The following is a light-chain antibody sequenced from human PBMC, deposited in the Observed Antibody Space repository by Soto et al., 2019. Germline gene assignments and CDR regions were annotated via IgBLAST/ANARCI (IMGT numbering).Light chain of an antibody. CDR1: QGISSY. J-gene: IGKJ4*01. CDR2: AAS. V-gene: IGKV1-9*01. CDR3: QQLNSYPLT. Sequence: DIQLTQSPSFLSASVGDSVTITCRASQGISSYLAWCLQKPGKAPKLLIYAASTLQSGVPSRFSGSGSGTEFTLTSSSLQPEDFATYYCQQLNSYPLTFGGGTKVDI.